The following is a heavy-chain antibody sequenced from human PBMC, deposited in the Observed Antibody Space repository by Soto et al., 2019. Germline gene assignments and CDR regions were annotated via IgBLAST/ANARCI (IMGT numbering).Heavy chain of an antibody. CDR1: GFTFSSYG. CDR3: ARERSGIAVAGWNNWFDP. D-gene: IGHD6-19*01. V-gene: IGHV3-33*01. Sequence: QVQLVESGGGVVQPGRSLRLSCAASGFTFSSYGMHWVRQAPGKGLEWVAVIWYDGSNKYYADSVKGRFTISRDNSKNTLYLQMNSLRAEDTAVYYCARERSGIAVAGWNNWFDPWGQGTLVTVSS. J-gene: IGHJ5*02. CDR2: IWYDGSNK.